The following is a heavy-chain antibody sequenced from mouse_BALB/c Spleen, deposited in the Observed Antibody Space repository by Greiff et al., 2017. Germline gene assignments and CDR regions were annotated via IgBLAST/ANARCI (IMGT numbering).Heavy chain of an antibody. V-gene: IGHV5-17*02. Sequence: DVHLVESGGGLVQPGGSRKLSCAASGFTFSSFGMHWVRQAPEKGLEWVAYISSGSSTIYYADTVKGRFTISRDNPKNTLFLQMTSLRSEDTAMYYCARCDYDGYYFDYWGQGTTLTVSS. J-gene: IGHJ2*01. CDR3: ARCDYDGYYFDY. D-gene: IGHD2-4*01. CDR2: ISSGSSTI. CDR1: GFTFSSFG.